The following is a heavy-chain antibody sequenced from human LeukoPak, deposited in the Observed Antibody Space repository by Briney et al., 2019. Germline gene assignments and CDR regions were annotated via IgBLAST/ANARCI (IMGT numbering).Heavy chain of an antibody. J-gene: IGHJ5*02. CDR1: GGTFSSYA. CDR3: ARGDGDAASLWENWFDP. V-gene: IGHV1-69*13. CDR2: IIAIFGKA. D-gene: IGHD3-10*01. Sequence: GASVKVSCKASGGTFSSYASSWVRQAPGQRLEWMGGIIAIFGKANYAQKFQGRVTITADESTSTACMELSSLRSEDTAVYYCARGDGDAASLWENWFDPWGQGTLVTVSS.